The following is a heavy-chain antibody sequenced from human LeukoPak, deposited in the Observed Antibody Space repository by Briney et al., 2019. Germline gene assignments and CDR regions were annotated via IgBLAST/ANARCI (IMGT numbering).Heavy chain of an antibody. J-gene: IGHJ4*02. CDR2: IKSKTDGGTT. CDR1: GFTFSNAW. D-gene: IGHD3-22*01. CDR3: TTLVEYYYDSSGYPSDY. Sequence: GGSLRLSCAASGFTFSNAWMSWVRQAPGKGLEWVGRIKSKTDGGTTDYAAPVKGRFTISRDDSKNTLYLQMNSLKTEDTAVYYCTTLVEYYYDSSGYPSDYWGQGTLATVSS. V-gene: IGHV3-15*01.